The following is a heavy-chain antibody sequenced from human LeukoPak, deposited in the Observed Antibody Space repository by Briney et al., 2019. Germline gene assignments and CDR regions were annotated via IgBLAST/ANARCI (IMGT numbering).Heavy chain of an antibody. CDR3: ARPLSSGSNDAFDI. V-gene: IGHV3-9*01. CDR2: ISWNSGSI. D-gene: IGHD1-26*01. CDR1: GFTFDDYA. Sequence: GGSLRLSCAASGFTFDDYAMHWVRQAPGKGLEWVSGISWNSGSIGYADSVKGRFTISRDNAKNSLYLQMNSLRAEDTAVYYCARPLSSGSNDAFDIWGQGTMVTVSS. J-gene: IGHJ3*02.